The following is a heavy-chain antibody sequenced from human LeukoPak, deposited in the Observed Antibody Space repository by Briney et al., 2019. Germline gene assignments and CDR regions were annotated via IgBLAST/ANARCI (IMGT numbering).Heavy chain of an antibody. CDR1: GSSISSYY. CDR2: IYYSGST. Sequence: PSETLSLTCTVSGSSISSYYWSWIRQPPGKGLEWIGYIYYSGSTNYNPSLKSRVTISVDTSKNQFSLKLSSVTAADTAVYYCARQDPYYYGSNGYWGQGTLVTVSS. V-gene: IGHV4-59*01. CDR3: ARQDPYYYGSNGY. D-gene: IGHD3-10*01. J-gene: IGHJ4*02.